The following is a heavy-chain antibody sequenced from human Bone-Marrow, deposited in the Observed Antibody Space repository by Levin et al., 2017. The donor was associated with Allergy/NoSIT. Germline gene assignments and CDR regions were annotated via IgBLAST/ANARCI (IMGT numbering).Heavy chain of an antibody. CDR1: DVSIRSTSAY. CDR2: ITYSGTT. Sequence: SETLSLTCTVSDVSIRSTSAYWGWVRQPPGKGLEWIGTITYSGTTYYNPSLKSRLTISADTSTNQFSLMLSSVTAADTAIYYCARLSVGATRYYYHGMDVWGQGTTVSVSS. CDR3: ARLSVGATRYYYHGMDV. V-gene: IGHV4-39*07. D-gene: IGHD1-26*01. J-gene: IGHJ6*02.